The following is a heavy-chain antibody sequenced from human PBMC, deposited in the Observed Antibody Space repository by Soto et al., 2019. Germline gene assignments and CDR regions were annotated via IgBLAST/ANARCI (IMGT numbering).Heavy chain of an antibody. CDR2: IFSSDEK. CDR3: ARFRDGYNYGFDY. D-gene: IGHD5-12*01. J-gene: IGHJ4*02. CDR1: GFSLSNDRMG. V-gene: IGHV2-26*01. Sequence: PTLVNPTETLTLTCTVSGFSLSNDRMGVSWIRQPPGKALEWLAYIFSSDEKSYSTSLKRRLSISKDTFKSQVVLTMTDLDPVDTATYFCARFRDGYNYGFDYWGQGTLVTVSS.